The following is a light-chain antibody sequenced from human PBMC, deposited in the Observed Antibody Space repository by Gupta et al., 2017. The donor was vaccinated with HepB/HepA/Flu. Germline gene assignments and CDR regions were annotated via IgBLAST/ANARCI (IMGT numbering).Light chain of an antibody. J-gene: IGKJ1*01. Sequence: EIVLTQSPGTLSLSPGERVTLSCRASQSVNSDYLAWYQQRPGQAPRLLIYATSTSAAGNSERFSGSGSETDFTLSNSRQQPEDYAVYYWQHFGASWTFGQGTKVEV. CDR2: ATS. V-gene: IGKV3-20*01. CDR3: QHFGASWT. CDR1: QSVNSDY.